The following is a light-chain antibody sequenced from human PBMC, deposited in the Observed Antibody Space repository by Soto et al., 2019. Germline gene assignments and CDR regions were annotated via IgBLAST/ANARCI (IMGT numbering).Light chain of an antibody. CDR1: SDLVSVRHF. Sequence: QTVMTQEPGFSVSPCRSVTLTCALSSDLVSVRHFSSWYQQTPGQAPRTLIYNTNNRSSEVPDRFSSSILGNRAALTITGAQSNDEPDNHCLLYCCTAIAVYGGATNVTVL. V-gene: IGLV8-61*01. CDR3: LLYCCTAIAV. CDR2: NTN. J-gene: IGLJ2*01.